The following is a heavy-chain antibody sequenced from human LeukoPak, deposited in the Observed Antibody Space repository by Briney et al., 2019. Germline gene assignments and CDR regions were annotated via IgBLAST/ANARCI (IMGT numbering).Heavy chain of an antibody. V-gene: IGHV4-34*01. J-gene: IGHJ4*02. Sequence: PSETLSLTCAVYGGSFSGYYWSWIRQPPGKGLEWIGSIYYSGSTYYNPSLTSRVTMSIDTSKNQFSLKLSSVAAADTAVYYCAIELRRDGNNVKSYWGQGTLVTVSS. CDR1: GGSFSGYY. CDR3: AIELRRDGNNVKSY. D-gene: IGHD5-24*01. CDR2: IYYSGST.